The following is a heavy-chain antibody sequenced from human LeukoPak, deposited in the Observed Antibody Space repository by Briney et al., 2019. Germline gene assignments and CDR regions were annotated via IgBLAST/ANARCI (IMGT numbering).Heavy chain of an antibody. CDR1: GFTVSSNY. J-gene: IGHJ4*02. D-gene: IGHD2-2*01. CDR2: IYSGGST. V-gene: IGHV3-53*01. Sequence: GGSLRLSCAASGFTVSSNYMSWVRQAPGKGLEWVSVIYSGGSTYYADSVKGRFTISRDNSKNTLYLQMNSLRAEDTAAYYCAKSQLSYYFDYWGQGTLVTVSS. CDR3: AKSQLSYYFDY.